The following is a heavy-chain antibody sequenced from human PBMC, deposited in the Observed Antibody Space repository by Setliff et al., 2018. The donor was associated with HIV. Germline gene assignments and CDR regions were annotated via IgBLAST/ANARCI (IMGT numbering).Heavy chain of an antibody. CDR3: AREDSSYHYFDS. CDR1: GYSISSGYY. J-gene: IGHJ4*02. Sequence: SETLSLTCTVSGYSISSGYYWGWIRQPPGKGLEWIGSIYYSGRAYYNPSLKSRVTISVDTSKNQFSLKLRSVTAADTAVYWCAREDSSYHYFDSWGQGMLVTVSS. V-gene: IGHV4-38-2*02. D-gene: IGHD3-22*01. CDR2: IYYSGRA.